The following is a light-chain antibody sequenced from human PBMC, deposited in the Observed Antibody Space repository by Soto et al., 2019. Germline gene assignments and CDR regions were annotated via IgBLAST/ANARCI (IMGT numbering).Light chain of an antibody. CDR1: SSDVGSYNL. CDR3: CSYAQANSWV. J-gene: IGLJ3*02. CDR2: EGS. Sequence: QSVLTQPASVSGSPGQSITISCTGTSSDVGSYNLVSWYQQHPGKAPKLMIYEGSQRPSGVSYRFSGSKSGNTASLTISGLQAEDEADYFCCSYAQANSWVFGGGTKLPVL. V-gene: IGLV2-23*01.